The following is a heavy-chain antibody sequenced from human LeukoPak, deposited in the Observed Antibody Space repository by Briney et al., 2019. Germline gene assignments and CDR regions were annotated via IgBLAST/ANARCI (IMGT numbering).Heavy chain of an antibody. CDR3: ARGLGGVISFFDY. V-gene: IGHV4-34*01. Sequence: SETLSLTCAVYGGSFSGYYWSWIRQPPGKGLEWIGEINHSGSTNYNPSLKSRVTISVDTSQNQFSLKLSSVTAADTAVYYCARGLGGVISFFDYCGQGTLVTVSS. CDR2: INHSGST. D-gene: IGHD3-16*02. J-gene: IGHJ4*02. CDR1: GGSFSGYY.